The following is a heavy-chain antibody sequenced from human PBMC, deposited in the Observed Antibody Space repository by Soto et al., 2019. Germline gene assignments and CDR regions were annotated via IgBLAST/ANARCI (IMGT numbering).Heavy chain of an antibody. J-gene: IGHJ4*02. Sequence: GASVKVSCKAAGYTFTGYHVHWVRQAPGQGLEWMGWINPNSGNTNIAQKYQDWVTMTKDTSISTVNKEMSRLRFDDTAVYYCARGRSTVDYWGQGTLVTVSS. CDR1: GYTFTGYH. V-gene: IGHV1-2*04. CDR3: ARGRSTVDY. CDR2: INPNSGNT.